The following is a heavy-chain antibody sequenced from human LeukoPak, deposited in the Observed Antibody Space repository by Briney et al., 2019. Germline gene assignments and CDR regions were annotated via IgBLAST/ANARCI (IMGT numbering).Heavy chain of an antibody. Sequence: SETLSLTCTVSGYSISSGYYWGWIRQPPGKGLEWIGSIYHSGSTYYNPSLKSRVTISVDTSKNQFSLKLSSVTAADTAVYYCWALRGRGVGDYYFDYWGQGTLVTVSS. CDR3: WALRGRGVGDYYFDY. D-gene: IGHD3-16*01. CDR2: IYHSGST. CDR1: GYSISSGYY. V-gene: IGHV4-38-2*02. J-gene: IGHJ4*02.